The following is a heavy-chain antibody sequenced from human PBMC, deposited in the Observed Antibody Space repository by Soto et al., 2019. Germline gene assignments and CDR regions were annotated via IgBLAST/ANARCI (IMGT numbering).Heavy chain of an antibody. Sequence: LSLTCAVYGGSFSGYYWTWIRQPPGKGLEWIGEINHSGTTNYNPSLKRRVTISTDTPKNQFSLDLSSVTAADTAVYYCARTRMYSSSWYFLDYWGQGTPGHRLL. CDR2: INHSGTT. J-gene: IGHJ4*02. D-gene: IGHD6-13*01. CDR1: GGSFSGYY. CDR3: ARTRMYSSSWYFLDY. V-gene: IGHV4-34*01.